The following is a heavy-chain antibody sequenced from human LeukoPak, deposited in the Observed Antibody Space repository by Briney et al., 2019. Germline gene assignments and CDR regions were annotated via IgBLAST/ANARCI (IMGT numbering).Heavy chain of an antibody. Sequence: GGSLRLSCAASGFTFSNYAMSWVRQAPGKGLEWVSAISGSGGSTYYTDSVKGRFTISRDNAKNSLYLQMNSLRAEDTALYYCAKGRITMVRGVPSNYYYYGMDVWGQGTTVTVSS. CDR1: GFTFSNYA. V-gene: IGHV3-23*01. D-gene: IGHD3-10*01. J-gene: IGHJ6*02. CDR2: ISGSGGST. CDR3: AKGRITMVRGVPSNYYYYGMDV.